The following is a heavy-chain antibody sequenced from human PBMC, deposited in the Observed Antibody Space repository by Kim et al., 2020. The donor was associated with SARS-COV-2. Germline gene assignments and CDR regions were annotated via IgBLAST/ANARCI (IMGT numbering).Heavy chain of an antibody. CDR2: INHSGST. J-gene: IGHJ4*02. D-gene: IGHD3-16*02. V-gene: IGHV4-34*01. CDR1: GGSFSGYY. CDR3: ARGPLRMITFGGVIVPTFDY. Sequence: SETLSLTCAVYGGSFSGYYWSWIRQPPGKGLEWIWEINHSGSTNYNPSLKSRVTISVDTSKNQFSLKLSSVTAADTAGYYCARGPLRMITFGGVIVPTFDYWGQGTLVSVSS.